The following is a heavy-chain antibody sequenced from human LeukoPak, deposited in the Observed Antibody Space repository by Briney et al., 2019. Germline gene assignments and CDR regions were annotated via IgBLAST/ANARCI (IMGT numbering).Heavy chain of an antibody. CDR3: ARWSSIYYVLDS. Sequence: PSETLSLTCTVSGGSISSYYLTWIRQSPGKGPEWLAYISYSGSTEYNPSLKSRVTVSIDTYKNQFSLKLSSVTAADTAVYYCARWSSIYYVLDSWGQGTLVTVS. D-gene: IGHD3-22*01. J-gene: IGHJ4*02. CDR1: GGSISSYY. CDR2: ISYSGST. V-gene: IGHV4-59*01.